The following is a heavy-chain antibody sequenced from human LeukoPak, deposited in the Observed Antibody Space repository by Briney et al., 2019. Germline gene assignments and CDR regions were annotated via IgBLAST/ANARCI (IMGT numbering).Heavy chain of an antibody. J-gene: IGHJ6*03. V-gene: IGHV3-30*04. Sequence: GGSLRLSCAASGFTFSSYAMHWVRQAPGKGLEWVAVISYDGSNTYYADSVKGRFTISRNNSKNTLYLQMNSLRAEDTAVYYCAGAEAEYYESSGHLYYYHYMDVWGKGTTVTVSS. CDR2: ISYDGSNT. D-gene: IGHD3-22*01. CDR1: GFTFSSYA. CDR3: AGAEAEYYESSGHLYYYHYMDV.